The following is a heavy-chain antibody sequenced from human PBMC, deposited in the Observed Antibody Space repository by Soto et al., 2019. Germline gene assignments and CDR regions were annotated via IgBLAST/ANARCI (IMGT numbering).Heavy chain of an antibody. Sequence: SETLSLTCAVYGGSFSGYYWSWIRQPPGKGLEWIGEINHSGSTNYNPSLKSRVTISVDTSKNQFSLKLSSVTAADTAVYYCARTWPLYYCSIDVWGKGTTVTVSS. CDR2: INHSGST. J-gene: IGHJ6*04. V-gene: IGHV4-34*01. CDR1: GGSFSGYY. CDR3: ARTWPLYYCSIDV.